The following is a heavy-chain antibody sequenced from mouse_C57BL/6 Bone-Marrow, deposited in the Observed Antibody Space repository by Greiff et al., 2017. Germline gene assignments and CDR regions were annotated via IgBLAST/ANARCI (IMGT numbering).Heavy chain of an antibody. J-gene: IGHJ2*01. CDR1: GYSFTDYN. CDR3: ARSRSDGSSYVNFDY. V-gene: IGHV1-39*01. D-gene: IGHD1-1*01. Sequence: EVKLVESGPELVKPGASVKISCKASGYSFTDYNMNWVKQSNGKSLEWIGVINPNYGTTSYNQKFKGKATLTVDQSSSTAYMQLNSLTSEDSAVYYCARSRSDGSSYVNFDYWGQGTTLTVSS. CDR2: INPNYGTT.